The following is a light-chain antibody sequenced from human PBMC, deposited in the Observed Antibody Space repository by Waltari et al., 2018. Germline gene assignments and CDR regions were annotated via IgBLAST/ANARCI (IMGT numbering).Light chain of an antibody. CDR2: KAS. Sequence: DIQMTQSPSTLSASVGDRVTITCRASQSVNSWVAWYQQKPRKAPKLLIFKASNLESAVPSRFSGSRSGTEFTLTISSLQPDDFATYHCQQYDSYWTFGQGTKVEIK. J-gene: IGKJ1*01. CDR3: QQYDSYWT. V-gene: IGKV1-5*03. CDR1: QSVNSW.